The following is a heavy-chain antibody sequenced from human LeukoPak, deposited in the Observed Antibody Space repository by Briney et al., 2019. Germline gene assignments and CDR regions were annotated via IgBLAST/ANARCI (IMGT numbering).Heavy chain of an antibody. Sequence: SETLSLTCTVSGGSISTGSYYWSWIRQPAGKGLEWIERIYTSGSTNYNPSLKSRVTISVDTSKNQFSLKLSSVTAADTAVYYCARMGVAGYYYMDVWGKGTTVTVSS. CDR2: IYTSGST. CDR3: ARMGVAGYYYMDV. D-gene: IGHD6-19*01. V-gene: IGHV4-61*02. J-gene: IGHJ6*03. CDR1: GGSISTGSYY.